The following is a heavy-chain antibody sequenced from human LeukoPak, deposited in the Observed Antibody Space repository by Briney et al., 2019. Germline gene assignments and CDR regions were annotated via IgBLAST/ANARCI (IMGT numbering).Heavy chain of an antibody. V-gene: IGHV3-9*01. CDR2: ISWNSGSI. CDR1: GFTFDDYA. J-gene: IGHJ6*02. CDR3: AKDMRLRKYYYYGMDV. Sequence: PAGRSLRLSCAASGFTFDDYAMHWVRQAPGKGLEWVSGISWNSGSIGYADSVKGRFTISRDNAKNSLYLQMNSLRAEDTALYYCAKDMRLRKYYYYGMDVWGQGTTVTVSS. D-gene: IGHD6-19*01.